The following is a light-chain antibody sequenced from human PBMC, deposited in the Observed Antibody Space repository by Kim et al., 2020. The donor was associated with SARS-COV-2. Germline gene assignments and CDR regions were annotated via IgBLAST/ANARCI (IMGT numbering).Light chain of an antibody. CDR3: QQYGSSPWT. V-gene: IGKV3-20*01. CDR1: QSGSSSY. J-gene: IGKJ1*01. CDR2: GAS. Sequence: SPGESATRSCRASQSGSSSYLAWYQQKPGQAPRLLIYGASSRATGIPDRFSGSGSGTDFTLTISRLEPEDFAVYYCQQYGSSPWTFGQGTKVDIK.